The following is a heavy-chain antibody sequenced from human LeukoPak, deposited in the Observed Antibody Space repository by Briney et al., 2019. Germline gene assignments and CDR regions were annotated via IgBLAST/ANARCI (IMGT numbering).Heavy chain of an antibody. CDR3: AREPGTSYCSGGSCYRGWFDP. J-gene: IGHJ5*02. CDR1: GGSISSYY. Sequence: PSETLSLTCTVSGGSISSYYWSWIRQPAGKGLEWIGCIYTSGSTNYNPSLKSRVTMSVDTSKNQFSLKLSSVTAADTAVYYCAREPGTSYCSGGSCYRGWFDPWGQGTLVTVSS. V-gene: IGHV4-4*07. CDR2: IYTSGST. D-gene: IGHD2-15*01.